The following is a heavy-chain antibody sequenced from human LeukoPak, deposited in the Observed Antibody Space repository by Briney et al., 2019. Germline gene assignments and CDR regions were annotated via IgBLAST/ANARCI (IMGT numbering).Heavy chain of an antibody. CDR1: GFTGKSFE. V-gene: IGHV3-74*01. D-gene: IGHD6-13*01. CDR2: IKCDGTST. J-gene: IGHJ4*02. CDR3: ALSREAAATVFDD. Sequence: SSIRPCSNCGFTGKSFELDGRSHTPKKWMVWVSHIKCDGTSTTYADSVEGRFTISRYNAKNTLYLQMNSLSAEDTAVYYCALSREAAATVFDDWGKGTLVPAS.